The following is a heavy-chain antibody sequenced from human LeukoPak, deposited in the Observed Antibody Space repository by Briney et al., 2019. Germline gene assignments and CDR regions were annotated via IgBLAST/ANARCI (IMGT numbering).Heavy chain of an antibody. Sequence: SGGSLRLSCAASGLTFISNGMSWVRQAPGKGLEWVSGFVGSGGSTYYADSVKGRFTISRDNSKNTVYLQMNSLRGEDTAVYYCAKRGSGSYFDDWGQGTLVTVSS. V-gene: IGHV3-23*01. J-gene: IGHJ4*02. D-gene: IGHD3-10*01. CDR1: GLTFISNG. CDR3: AKRGSGSYFDD. CDR2: FVGSGGST.